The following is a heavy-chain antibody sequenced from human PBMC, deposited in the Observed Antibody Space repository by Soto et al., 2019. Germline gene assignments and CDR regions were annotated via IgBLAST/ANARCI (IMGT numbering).Heavy chain of an antibody. D-gene: IGHD1-26*01. V-gene: IGHV3-30*14. CDR3: ARGAIVGVNDVFDV. CDR2: ISYDGTNQ. Sequence: GSLRLSCAASGFPFSPYTMHWVRQAPGQGLEWVAVISYDGTNQYYADSVKGRFIISRDNSNNTLSLQMHSLKSEDTAVYFCARGAIVGVNDVFDVWGQGTMVTVSS. J-gene: IGHJ3*01. CDR1: GFPFSPYT.